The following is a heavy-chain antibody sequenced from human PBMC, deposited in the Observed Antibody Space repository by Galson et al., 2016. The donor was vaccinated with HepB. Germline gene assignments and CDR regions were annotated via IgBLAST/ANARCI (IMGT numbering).Heavy chain of an antibody. CDR1: GFFFSGRA. CDR3: ARRPVSGAAGYYHGMDV. J-gene: IGHJ6*02. Sequence: SLRLSCAASGFFFSGRAMSWVRQAPGKGLEWVSGINRYGATTGYAASVKGRFTISRDNSNNTLYLQMNSLTTEDTAVYYCARRPVSGAAGYYHGMDVWGQGTTVIVSS. D-gene: IGHD6-25*01. V-gene: IGHV3-23*01. CDR2: INRYGATT.